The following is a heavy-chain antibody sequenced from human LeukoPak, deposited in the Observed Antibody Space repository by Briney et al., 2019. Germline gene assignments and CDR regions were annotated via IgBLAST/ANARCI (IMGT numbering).Heavy chain of an antibody. V-gene: IGHV3-48*03. CDR3: ASIQLRNYYFDY. J-gene: IGHJ4*02. Sequence: PGGSLRLSCAASGFTFSSYEMNWVRQAPGKGLEWVSYISSSGSTIYYADSVKGRFTISRDNAKNSLYLQMNSLRAEDTAVYYCASIQLRNYYFDYWGQGTLVTVSS. CDR1: GFTFSSYE. CDR2: ISSSGSTI. D-gene: IGHD5-18*01.